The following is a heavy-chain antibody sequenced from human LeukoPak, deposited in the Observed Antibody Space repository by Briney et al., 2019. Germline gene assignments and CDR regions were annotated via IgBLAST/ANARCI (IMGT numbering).Heavy chain of an antibody. CDR1: GYTFTSYG. CDR2: ISAYNGNT. CDR3: ARADRYSSSWSDYYYYYMDV. V-gene: IGHV1-18*01. Sequence: GASVKVSCKASGYTFTSYGISWVRQAPGQGLEWMGWISAYNGNTNYAQKLQGRVTMTTDTSTSTAYMELRSLRSDDTAVYYCARADRYSSSWSDYYYYYMDVWGKGTTVTVSS. J-gene: IGHJ6*03. D-gene: IGHD6-13*01.